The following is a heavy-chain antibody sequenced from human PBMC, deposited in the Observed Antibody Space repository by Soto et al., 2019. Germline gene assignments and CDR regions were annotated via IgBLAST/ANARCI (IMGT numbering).Heavy chain of an antibody. J-gene: IGHJ4*02. CDR1: VGSISSSSYY. V-gene: IGHV4-39*01. CDR2: IYYSGST. D-gene: IGHD6-13*01. CDR3: ARRRDSSSWYLDY. Sequence: SDTLSLTCTVSVGSISSSSYYWGWIRQPPGKGLEWIGSIYYSGSTYYNPSLKSRVTISVDTSKNQFSLKLSSVTAADTAVYYCARRRDSSSWYLDYWGQGTLVTVSS.